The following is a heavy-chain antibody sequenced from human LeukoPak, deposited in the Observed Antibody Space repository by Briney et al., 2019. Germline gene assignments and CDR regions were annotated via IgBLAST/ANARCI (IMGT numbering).Heavy chain of an antibody. J-gene: IGHJ4*02. CDR3: ARLYYAGYIAVAGTEDY. D-gene: IGHD6-19*01. V-gene: IGHV4-39*01. Sequence: DPSETLSLTCTVSGGSISSRSCCWGWIRQPPGKGLEWIGTIYYSGSTYYNPSLKSRVTISVDTSKNQFSLRLSSVTAADTAVYYCARLYYAGYIAVAGTEDYWGQGTLVTVSS. CDR1: GGSISSRSCC. CDR2: IYYSGST.